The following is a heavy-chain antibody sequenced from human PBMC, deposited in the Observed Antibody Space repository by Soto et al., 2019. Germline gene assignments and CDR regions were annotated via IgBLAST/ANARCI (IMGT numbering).Heavy chain of an antibody. Sequence: PSETLSPTCAVSGDSIGSGNNCWGWIRQAPGKGLEWIGYIFSSGTTYYNPSLKSRLTMSLDTSQNQFSLKLNSVTAADTAVYFCARVPSPFDFYYAMDVWGQGTTVTVS. D-gene: IGHD3-16*01. CDR3: ARVPSPFDFYYAMDV. V-gene: IGHV4-30-4*02. CDR2: IFSSGTT. CDR1: GDSIGSGNNC. J-gene: IGHJ6*02.